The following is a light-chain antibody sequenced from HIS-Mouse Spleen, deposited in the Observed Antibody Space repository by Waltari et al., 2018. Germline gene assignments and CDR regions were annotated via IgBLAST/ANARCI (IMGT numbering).Light chain of an antibody. CDR1: QGISSY. Sequence: AIRMTQSPSPFSASTGDRVTTTCRASQGISSYLAWYQQKPGKAPKLLIYVASTLQSGFPSRFSGTGSGTDFTLTISCLQSEDFATYYCQQYYSYPWTFGQGTKVEIK. CDR3: QQYYSYPWT. CDR2: VAS. J-gene: IGKJ1*01. V-gene: IGKV1-8*01.